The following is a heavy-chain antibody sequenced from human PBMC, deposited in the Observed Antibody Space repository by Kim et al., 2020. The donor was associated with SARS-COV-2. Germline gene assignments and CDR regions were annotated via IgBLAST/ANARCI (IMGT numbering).Heavy chain of an antibody. CDR1: GFTFSSYA. D-gene: IGHD2-2*02. V-gene: IGHV3-23*01. Sequence: GGSLRLSCAASGFTFSSYAMSWVRQAPGKGLEWVSAISGSGGSTYYADSVKGRFTISRDNSKNTLYLQMNSLRAEDTAVYYCAKDITLGYCSSTSCYTPPNWFDPWGQGTLVTVSS. CDR3: AKDITLGYCSSTSCYTPPNWFDP. CDR2: ISGSGGST. J-gene: IGHJ5*02.